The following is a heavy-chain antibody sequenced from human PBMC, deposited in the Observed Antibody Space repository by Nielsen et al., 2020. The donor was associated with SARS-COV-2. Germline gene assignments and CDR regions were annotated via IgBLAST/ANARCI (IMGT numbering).Heavy chain of an antibody. V-gene: IGHV3-23*01. J-gene: IGHJ4*02. CDR1: GFTFSSYA. D-gene: IGHD1-26*01. Sequence: GESLKISCAASGFTFSSYAMSWVRQAPGKGLEWVSTISGSGGSTYYADSVKGRFTISRDNSKNTLYLQMNSLRAEDTAVYYCAKLHSGSYLGYFDYWGQGTLVSVSS. CDR3: AKLHSGSYLGYFDY. CDR2: ISGSGGST.